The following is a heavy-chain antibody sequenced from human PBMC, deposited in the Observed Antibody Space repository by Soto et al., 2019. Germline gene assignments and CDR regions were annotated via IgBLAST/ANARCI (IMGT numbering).Heavy chain of an antibody. CDR2: IYYSGST. V-gene: IGHV4-59*01. Sequence: AETLSLTCTVTGAAISSYCWSWIRQPPGKGLEWIGYIYYSGSTNYNPSLKSRVTISVDTSKNQFSLKLSSVTAADTAVYYCARVYCSGGSCCSPTRFAPWGQGTLVTVSS. CDR3: ARVYCSGGSCCSPTRFAP. J-gene: IGHJ5*02. CDR1: GAAISSYC. D-gene: IGHD2-15*01.